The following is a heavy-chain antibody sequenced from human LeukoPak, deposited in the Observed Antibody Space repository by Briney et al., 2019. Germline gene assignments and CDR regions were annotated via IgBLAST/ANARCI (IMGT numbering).Heavy chain of an antibody. V-gene: IGHV4-39*07. J-gene: IGHJ3*02. CDR3: ASLYSSSWYLI. CDR2: IYYSGST. D-gene: IGHD6-13*01. Sequence: SQALSLTCTVSGGSISSGSYHWSWIRQPPGKGLEWIGSIYYSGSTYYNPSLKSRVTISVDTSKNQFSLKLSSVTAADTAVYYCASLYSSSWYLIWGQGTMVTVSS. CDR1: GGSISSGSYH.